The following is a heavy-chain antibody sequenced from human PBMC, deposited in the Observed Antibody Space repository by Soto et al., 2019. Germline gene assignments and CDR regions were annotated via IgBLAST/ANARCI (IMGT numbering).Heavy chain of an antibody. D-gene: IGHD1-1*01. CDR3: AREHPWNGVAFDI. CDR1: GGTLSSYA. J-gene: IGHJ3*02. V-gene: IGHV1-18*01. Sequence: ASVKVSCKASGGTLSSYAISWVRQAPGQGLEWMGWISAYNGNTNYAQKLQGRVTMTTDTSTSTAYMELRSLRSDDTAVYYCAREHPWNGVAFDIWGQGTMVTVSS. CDR2: ISAYNGNT.